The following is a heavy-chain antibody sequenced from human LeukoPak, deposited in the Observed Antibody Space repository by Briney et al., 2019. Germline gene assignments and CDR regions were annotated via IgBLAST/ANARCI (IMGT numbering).Heavy chain of an antibody. V-gene: IGHV3-9*03. J-gene: IGHJ4*02. Sequence: GGSLRLSCVASGFTFNDYAMHWVRQAPGKGLGWVSGISWNSGTIGYADSVKGRFTISRDNAKNSLYLQMNSLRAEDMALYYCAKDYYYDSSGYTYFDDWGQGTLVTVSS. CDR3: AKDYYYDSSGYTYFDD. CDR1: GFTFNDYA. D-gene: IGHD3-22*01. CDR2: ISWNSGTI.